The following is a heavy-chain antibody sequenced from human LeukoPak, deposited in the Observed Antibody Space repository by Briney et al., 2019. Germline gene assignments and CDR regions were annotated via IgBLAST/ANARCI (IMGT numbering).Heavy chain of an antibody. J-gene: IGHJ4*02. Sequence: PGGSLRLSCAASGFTFSSYAMSWVSQAPGKGLEWVSAISGSGGSTYYADSVKGRFTISRDNSKNTLYLQMNSLRAEDTAVYYCAKVEQWLATRGHFDYWGQGTLVTVSS. CDR1: GFTFSSYA. V-gene: IGHV3-23*01. CDR3: AKVEQWLATRGHFDY. D-gene: IGHD6-19*01. CDR2: ISGSGGST.